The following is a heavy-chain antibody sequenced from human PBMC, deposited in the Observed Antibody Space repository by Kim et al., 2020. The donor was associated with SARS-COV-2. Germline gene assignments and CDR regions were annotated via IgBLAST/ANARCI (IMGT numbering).Heavy chain of an antibody. CDR3: ARAGNPTMIVVVGAFDI. D-gene: IGHD3-22*01. J-gene: IGHJ3*02. CDR2: ISYDGSNK. Sequence: GGSLRLSCAASGFTFSSYGMHWVRQAPGKGLEWVAVISYDGSNKYYADSVKGRFTISRDNSKNTLYLQMNSLRAEDTAVYYCARAGNPTMIVVVGAFDIWGQGTMVTVSS. V-gene: IGHV3-33*05. CDR1: GFTFSSYG.